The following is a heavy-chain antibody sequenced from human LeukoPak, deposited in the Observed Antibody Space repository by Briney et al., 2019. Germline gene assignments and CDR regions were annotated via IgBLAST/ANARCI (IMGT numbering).Heavy chain of an antibody. CDR1: GGAISSYY. D-gene: IGHD6-13*01. J-gene: IGHJ3*02. CDR3: ARDNLPAGINAAFDI. Sequence: PSETLSLTCTVSGGAISSYYWSWIRQPPGKALEWIGRIDASGNTNYNPSLVSRVALSIDTSRNQFSLRLSSVTAADTAVYYCARDNLPAGINAAFDIWGQGTRVTVSS. CDR2: IDASGNT. V-gene: IGHV4-4*07.